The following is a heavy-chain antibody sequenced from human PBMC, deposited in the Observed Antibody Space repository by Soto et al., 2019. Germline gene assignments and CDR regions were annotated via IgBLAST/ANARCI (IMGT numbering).Heavy chain of an antibody. CDR1: GGTFSSYT. D-gene: IGHD3-10*01. J-gene: IGHJ6*02. V-gene: IGHV1-69*02. Sequence: QVQLVQSGADVKKTGCSVKVSCKDSGGTFSSYTISWVRQAPGQGLEWMGRIIPILGIANYAQKFQGRVTITADKSTSTAYMELSSLRSEDTAVYYCASLMSSGYYYGMDVWGQGTTVTVSS. CDR3: ASLMSSGYYYGMDV. CDR2: IIPILGIA.